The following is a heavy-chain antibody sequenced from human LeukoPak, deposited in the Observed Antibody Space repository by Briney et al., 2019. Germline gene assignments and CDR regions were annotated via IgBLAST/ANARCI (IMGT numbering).Heavy chain of an antibody. D-gene: IGHD3-9*01. CDR3: ARGTPDLLRYFDWLLIYFDY. CDR1: GGSFSGYY. Sequence: PSETLSLTCAVYGGSFSGYYWSWIRQPPGKGLEWIGEINHSGSTNYNPSLKSRVTISVDTSKNQFSLKLSSVTAADTAVYYCARGTPDLLRYFDWLLIYFDYWGRGTLVTVSS. V-gene: IGHV4-34*01. J-gene: IGHJ4*02. CDR2: INHSGST.